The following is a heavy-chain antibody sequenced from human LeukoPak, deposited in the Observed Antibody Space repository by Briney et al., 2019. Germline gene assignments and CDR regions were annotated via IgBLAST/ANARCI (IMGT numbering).Heavy chain of an antibody. CDR2: IYHSGST. CDR1: GGSISSSNW. J-gene: IGHJ4*02. CDR3: AAGLNDYGDYDLDY. Sequence: SETLSLTCAVSGGSISSSNWWSRVRPPPGKGLEWIGEIYHSGSTNYNPSLKSRVTISVDKSKNQFSLKLSSVTAADTAVYYCAAGLNDYGDYDLDYWGQGTLVTVSS. V-gene: IGHV4-4*02. D-gene: IGHD4-17*01.